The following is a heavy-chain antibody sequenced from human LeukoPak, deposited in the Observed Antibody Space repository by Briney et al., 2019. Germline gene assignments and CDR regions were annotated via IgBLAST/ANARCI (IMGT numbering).Heavy chain of an antibody. D-gene: IGHD5-18*01. V-gene: IGHV3-66*01. CDR2: IYSDGTT. CDR3: ARDPGYNYGFDY. J-gene: IGHJ4*02. CDR1: GFPFSDNY. Sequence: GGSLRLSCAASGFPFSDNYMSWVRQAPGKGLEWVSIIYSDGTTYYADSVKGRFTISRDNSKNSLYLQMNSLRAEDTAVYYCARDPGYNYGFDYWGQGTLVTVSS.